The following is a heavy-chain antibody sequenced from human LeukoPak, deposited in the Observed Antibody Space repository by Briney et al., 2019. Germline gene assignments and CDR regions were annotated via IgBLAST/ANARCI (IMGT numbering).Heavy chain of an antibody. D-gene: IGHD2-2*01. V-gene: IGHV3-7*01. CDR2: IKQDASEK. Sequence: GGSLRLSCAASGFTFSSYWMSWVRQAPGKGLEWVANIKQDASEKYYVDSVKGRFTISRDNAKNSLYLQMNSLRAEDTAVYYCARGSYCSSTSCYFFDYRGQGTLVTVSS. CDR3: ARGSYCSSTSCYFFDY. J-gene: IGHJ4*02. CDR1: GFTFSSYW.